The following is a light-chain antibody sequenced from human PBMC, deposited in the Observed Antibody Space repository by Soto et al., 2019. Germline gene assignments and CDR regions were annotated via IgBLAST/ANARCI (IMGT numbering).Light chain of an antibody. V-gene: IGKV1-5*01. Sequence: DIQMTQSPSTLSASVGDSVTITCRASQSISGRLVWYQQKPGKAPKLLIYDASSLEGWVPSRFSGSGSGTEFTLTISGLQPDDFATYYCQHYNNYPWTFGQGTNVEI. J-gene: IGKJ1*01. CDR2: DAS. CDR3: QHYNNYPWT. CDR1: QSISGR.